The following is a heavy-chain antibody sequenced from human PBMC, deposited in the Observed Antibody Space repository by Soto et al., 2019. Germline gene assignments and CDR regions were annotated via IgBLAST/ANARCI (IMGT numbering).Heavy chain of an antibody. V-gene: IGHV4-59*11. Sequence: SETLSLTCTVSGGSISGHYWIWIRQSPGKRLEWIGYIFYSGSTNYNPSLKSRVTLSVDTSKNQFSLGLTSVTAADTAVYYCARVGSSGWSPDYWGQGTLVTVSS. CDR2: IFYSGST. CDR3: ARVGSSGWSPDY. J-gene: IGHJ4*02. D-gene: IGHD6-19*01. CDR1: GGSISGHY.